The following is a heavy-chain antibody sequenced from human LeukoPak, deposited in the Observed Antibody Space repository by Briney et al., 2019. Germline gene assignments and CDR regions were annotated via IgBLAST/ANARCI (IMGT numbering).Heavy chain of an antibody. CDR1: GGSISSYN. J-gene: IGHJ3*01. D-gene: IGHD1-26*01. CDR2: MYSDGST. V-gene: IGHV4-4*07. Sequence: SETLSLTCTVSGGSISSYNWSWIRQPAGKGLEWIGRMYSDGSTNYNPSVRSRVTMSIDTSKKHFSLKVTSVTAADTAVYYCARAIVGVTDAFDVWGLGTTVTVSS. CDR3: ARAIVGVTDAFDV.